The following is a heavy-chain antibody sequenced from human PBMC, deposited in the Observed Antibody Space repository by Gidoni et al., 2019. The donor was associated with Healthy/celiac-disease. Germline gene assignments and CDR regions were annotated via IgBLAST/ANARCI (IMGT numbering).Heavy chain of an antibody. CDR2: ISYDGSNK. CDR3: ARGVYYDSSGEGLLDY. J-gene: IGHJ4*02. D-gene: IGHD3-22*01. CDR1: GFTFSSYA. Sequence: QVQLVESGVGVVQPGGSLRLSCAASGFTFSSYAIHWVRQAQGKGLEWVAVISYDGSNKYDADSVKGRFTISRDNSKNTLYLQMNSLRAEDTAVYYCARGVYYDSSGEGLLDYWGQGTLVTVSS. V-gene: IGHV3-30-3*01.